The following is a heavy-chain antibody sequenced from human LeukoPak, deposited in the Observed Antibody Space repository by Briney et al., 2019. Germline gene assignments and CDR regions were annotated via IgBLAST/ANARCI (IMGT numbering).Heavy chain of an antibody. V-gene: IGHV4-30-2*01. D-gene: IGHD6-6*01. CDR3: AREDSSIAARRSDAFDI. J-gene: IGHJ3*02. CDR1: GGSISSGGYY. Sequence: PSQTLSLTCTVSGGSISSGGYYWSWIRQPPGKGLEWIGYIYHSGSTYYNPSLKSRVTISVDRSKNQFSLKLSSVTAADTAVYYCAREDSSIAARRSDAFDIWGQGTMVTVSS. CDR2: IYHSGST.